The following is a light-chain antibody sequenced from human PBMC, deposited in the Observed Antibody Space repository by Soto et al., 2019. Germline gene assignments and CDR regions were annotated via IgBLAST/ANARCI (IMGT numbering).Light chain of an antibody. CDR3: QQCGSFPHT. V-gene: IGKV3-20*01. CDR1: QSVSICY. J-gene: IGKJ2*01. Sequence: ETVLTQSPGTLSLSPGERATLSCRASQSVSICYFSWYQHKPGPAPRLLNYGASSRATGIPDRFSCSVSGTDFTLTISRLEPEDFAVFYCQQCGSFPHTFGQGTQLEIK. CDR2: GAS.